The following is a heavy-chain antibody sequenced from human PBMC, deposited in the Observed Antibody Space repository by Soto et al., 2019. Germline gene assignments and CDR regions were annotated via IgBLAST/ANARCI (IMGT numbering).Heavy chain of an antibody. Sequence: QVQLVQSGAEVKKPGSSVKVSCKASGGTFSSYATSWVRQAPGQGLEWMGGIIPIFGTANYAQKFQGRVTITADESTSTAYMELSSLRSEDTAVYYCARNPLGVVVITVGWFDPWGQGTLVTVSS. CDR3: ARNPLGVVVITVGWFDP. CDR2: IIPIFGTA. CDR1: GGTFSSYA. J-gene: IGHJ5*02. V-gene: IGHV1-69*01. D-gene: IGHD3-22*01.